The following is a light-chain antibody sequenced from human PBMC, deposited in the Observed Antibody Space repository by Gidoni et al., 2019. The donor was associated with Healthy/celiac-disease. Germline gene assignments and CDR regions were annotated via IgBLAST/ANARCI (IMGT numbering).Light chain of an antibody. J-gene: IGKJ1*01. CDR2: WAS. V-gene: IGKV4-1*01. Sequence: QSVLYSSNNKNYLAWYQQKPGQPPKLLIYWASTRESGVPERFSGSGSGTDFTLTISSLQAEDVAVYYCQQYYSTPLTFGQGTKVEIK. CDR1: QSVLYSSNNKNY. CDR3: QQYYSTPLT.